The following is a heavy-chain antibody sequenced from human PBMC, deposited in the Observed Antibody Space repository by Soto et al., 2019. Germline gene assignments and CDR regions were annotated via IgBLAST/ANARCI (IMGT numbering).Heavy chain of an antibody. J-gene: IGHJ4*02. CDR2: INPNSGGT. Sequence: ASLKVSWKASGYTFTGYYMHWVRQAPGQGLEWMGWINPNSGGTNYAQKFQGWVTMTRDTSVSTAYMELSRLRSDDTAVYYCARGRGTAMEYYFDYWGQGTLVTVSS. V-gene: IGHV1-2*04. CDR1: GYTFTGYY. D-gene: IGHD5-18*01. CDR3: ARGRGTAMEYYFDY.